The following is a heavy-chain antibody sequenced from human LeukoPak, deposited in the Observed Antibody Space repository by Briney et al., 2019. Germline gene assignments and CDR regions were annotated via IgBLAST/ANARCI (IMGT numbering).Heavy chain of an antibody. V-gene: IGHV3-7*03. CDR1: GFRFNTYW. J-gene: IGHJ5*02. CDR3: ARWYSSSCEPYFDP. CDR2: IKQDGNEK. Sequence: GGSLRLSCAASGFRFNTYWMSWVRQAPGKGLEWVANIKQDGNEKYYADSVKGRFTISRDNSKNTLYLQMNSLRAEDTAVYYCARWYSSSCEPYFDPWGQGTLVTVSS. D-gene: IGHD6-13*01.